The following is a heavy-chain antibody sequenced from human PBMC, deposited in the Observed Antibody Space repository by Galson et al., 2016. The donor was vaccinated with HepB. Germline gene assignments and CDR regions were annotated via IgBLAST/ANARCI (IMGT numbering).Heavy chain of an antibody. CDR2: ISGSGGYT. V-gene: IGHV3-23*01. Sequence: SLRLSCAASRFSLSSYAMSWVRQAPGKGLEWVSAISGSGGYTYYAGSVKGRFTISRVNSKNTLYLQMDRLRVEDTAVYYCAKDRGIGYSYGYSSEYYGMDVWGPGTTVTVSS. J-gene: IGHJ6*02. CDR3: AKDRGIGYSYGYSSEYYGMDV. D-gene: IGHD5-18*01. CDR1: RFSLSSYA.